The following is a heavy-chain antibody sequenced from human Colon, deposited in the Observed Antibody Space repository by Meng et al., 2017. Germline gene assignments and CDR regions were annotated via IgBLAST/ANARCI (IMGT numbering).Heavy chain of an antibody. CDR2: VFHTGGT. V-gene: IGHV4-4*02. CDR1: GASITTSNW. D-gene: IGHD3-16*01. J-gene: IGHJ4*02. CDR3: ARGGDWGFDY. Sequence: VHLHESVPCMVKPSEHLSLPCARSGASITTSNWWNWVRQAPGKGLEWIGDVFHTGGTSYNPSLESRLTISVDRSKNQFYLNLRSVTAADTATYYCARGGDWGFDYWGPGTLVTVSS.